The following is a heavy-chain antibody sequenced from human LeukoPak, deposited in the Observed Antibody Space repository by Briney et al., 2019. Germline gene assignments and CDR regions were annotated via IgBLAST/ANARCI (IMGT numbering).Heavy chain of an antibody. CDR3: AKDGAHRVY. CDR2: ISYDGSNK. CDR1: GFTFSTYA. V-gene: IGHV3-30-3*02. J-gene: IGHJ4*02. Sequence: GGSLRLSCAAFGFTFSTYAMHWVRQAPGKGLEWVAVISYDGSNKYYAASVKGRFTISRDNSRNTLYLQMNSLRAEDTAVYYCAKDGAHRVYWGQGTLVTVSS. D-gene: IGHD3-16*01.